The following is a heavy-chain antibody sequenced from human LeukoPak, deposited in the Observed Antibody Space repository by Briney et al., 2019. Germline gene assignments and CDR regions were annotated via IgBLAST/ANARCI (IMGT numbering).Heavy chain of an antibody. Sequence: GGSLRLSCAASGFTLSSYEMNWVRQAPGKGLEWVSYISSSGSTIYYADSVKGRFTISRDNAKNSLYLQMNSLRAEDTAVYYCARDFGEGYFDYWGQGTLVTVSS. V-gene: IGHV3-48*03. CDR3: ARDFGEGYFDY. D-gene: IGHD3-3*01. CDR2: ISSSGSTI. J-gene: IGHJ4*02. CDR1: GFTLSSYE.